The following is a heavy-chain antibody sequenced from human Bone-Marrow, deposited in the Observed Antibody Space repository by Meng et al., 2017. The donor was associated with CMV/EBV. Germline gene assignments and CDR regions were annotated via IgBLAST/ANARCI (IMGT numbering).Heavy chain of an antibody. Sequence: SEPLSLTCTVAGVSISSSSYYWGWIRQPPGKGLEWIGEINHSGSTNYNPSLKSRVTISVDTSKNQFSPKLSSVTAADTAVYYGARGDRLAVWGQGTTVTVSS. J-gene: IGHJ6*02. CDR3: ARGDRLAV. D-gene: IGHD3-16*02. CDR1: GVSISSSSYY. V-gene: IGHV4-39*07. CDR2: INHSGST.